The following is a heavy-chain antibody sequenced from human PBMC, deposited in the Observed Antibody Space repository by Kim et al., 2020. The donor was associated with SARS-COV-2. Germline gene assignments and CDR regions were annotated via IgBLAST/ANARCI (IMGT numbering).Heavy chain of an antibody. CDR3: ARYTDWHFDL. CDR1: GFCFSNYW. V-gene: IGHV3-7*03. CDR2: IKEDGSER. D-gene: IGHD2-2*02. J-gene: IGHJ2*01. Sequence: GGALRLSCAASGFCFSNYWMTWVRQAPGRGLEWVANIKEDGSERYYVDSAKGRFTISRDNAKSSLYLQMNSLRVDDTAVYYCARYTDWHFDLWGRGTLVT.